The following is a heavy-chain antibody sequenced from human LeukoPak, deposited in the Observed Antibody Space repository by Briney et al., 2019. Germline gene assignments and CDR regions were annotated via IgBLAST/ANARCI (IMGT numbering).Heavy chain of an antibody. V-gene: IGHV4-39*01. CDR3: AGADSSGWYLGIFDY. D-gene: IGHD6-19*01. Sequence: PSETLSLTCTVSGGSISSSSYYWGWIRQPPGKGLEWIGSIYYSGSTYYNPSLKSRVTISVDTSKNQFSLKLSSVTAADTAVYYCAGADSSGWYLGIFDYWGQGTLVTVSS. CDR2: IYYSGST. J-gene: IGHJ4*02. CDR1: GGSISSSSYY.